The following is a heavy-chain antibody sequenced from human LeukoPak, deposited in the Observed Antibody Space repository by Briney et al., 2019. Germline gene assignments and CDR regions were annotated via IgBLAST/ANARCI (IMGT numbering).Heavy chain of an antibody. CDR3: AREGYYDSSGYAFDY. CDR1: GYSISSGYY. D-gene: IGHD3-22*01. CDR2: IYYSGST. V-gene: IGHV4-30-4*08. Sequence: SETLSLTCTVSGYSISSGYYWSWIRQPPGKGLEWIGYIYYSGSTYYNPSLKSRVTISVDTSKNQFSLKLSSVTAADTAVYYCAREGYYDSSGYAFDYWGQGTLVTVSS. J-gene: IGHJ4*02.